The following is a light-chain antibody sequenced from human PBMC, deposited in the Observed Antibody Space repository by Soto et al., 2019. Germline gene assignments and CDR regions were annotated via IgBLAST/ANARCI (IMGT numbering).Light chain of an antibody. CDR3: GTWDSSLSAYV. J-gene: IGLJ1*01. CDR2: DNN. V-gene: IGLV1-51*01. Sequence: QSVLTQPPSVSAAPRQEVTISCPGSSSNIRNNYVSWYRQLPGTAPKLLIYDNNKRPSGIPDRFSGSKSGTSATLGITGLQTGDEADYYCGTWDSSLSAYVFGTGTKVTVL. CDR1: SSNIRNNY.